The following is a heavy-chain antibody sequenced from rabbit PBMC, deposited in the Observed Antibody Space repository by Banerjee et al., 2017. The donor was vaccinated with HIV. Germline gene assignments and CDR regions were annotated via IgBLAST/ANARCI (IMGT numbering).Heavy chain of an antibody. J-gene: IGHJ3*01. CDR3: ARSWAGTVYIHFPL. D-gene: IGHD4-2*01. CDR2: IYTSSGST. Sequence: QSLEESGGDLVKPGASLTLTCTPSGFSFSSSYYMCWVRQAPGKGLEWIGCIYTSSGSTWYASWVNGRFTISRSTSLNTVDLKMTSLTVADTATYFCARSWAGTVYIHFPLWGQGTLVTVS. CDR1: GFSFSSSYY. V-gene: IGHV1S43*01.